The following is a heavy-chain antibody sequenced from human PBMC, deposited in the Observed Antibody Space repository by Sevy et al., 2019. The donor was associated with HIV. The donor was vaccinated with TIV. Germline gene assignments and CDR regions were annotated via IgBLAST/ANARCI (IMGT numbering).Heavy chain of an antibody. CDR2: ISAYNGHT. Sequence: ASVKVSCKASGYTFTSYGISWVRQAPGQGLEWMGWISAYNGHTNYAQKLQGRVTMTTDTSTSTAYMELRSLRSDDTAVYYCARGENYYGSGSYPVGRKKVYYYGMDVWGQGTTVTVSS. CDR1: GYTFTSYG. CDR3: ARGENYYGSGSYPVGRKKVYYYGMDV. V-gene: IGHV1-18*01. J-gene: IGHJ6*02. D-gene: IGHD3-10*01.